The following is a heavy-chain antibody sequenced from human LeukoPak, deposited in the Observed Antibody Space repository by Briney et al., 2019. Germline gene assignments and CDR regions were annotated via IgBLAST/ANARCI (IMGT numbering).Heavy chain of an antibody. Sequence: ASVTVSCKASGYTFTGYYLHWVRQAPGQGLEWMGWINPNSGGTNYAQKFQGRVTMTRDTSISTAYMELSRLRSDDTAVYYCARAPPRMTNPLDYWGQGTLVTVSS. CDR1: GYTFTGYY. CDR2: INPNSGGT. D-gene: IGHD4-11*01. J-gene: IGHJ4*02. CDR3: ARAPPRMTNPLDY. V-gene: IGHV1-2*02.